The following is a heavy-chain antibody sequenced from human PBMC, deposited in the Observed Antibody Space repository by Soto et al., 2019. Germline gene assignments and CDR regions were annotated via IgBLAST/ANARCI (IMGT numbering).Heavy chain of an antibody. J-gene: IGHJ2*01. V-gene: IGHV1-69*12. D-gene: IGHD1-26*01. CDR2: IIPIFGTA. CDR1: GGTFSSYT. Sequence: QVQLVQSGAEVKKPGSSVTVSCKASGGTFSSYTISWVRQAPGQGLEWMGGIIPIFGTANYAQKFQGRVTITADDSTSTADRELSRRRSEDAAGDYCARENHSWRQLWYFNLWGRGTRFTVSS. CDR3: ARENHSWRQLWYFNL.